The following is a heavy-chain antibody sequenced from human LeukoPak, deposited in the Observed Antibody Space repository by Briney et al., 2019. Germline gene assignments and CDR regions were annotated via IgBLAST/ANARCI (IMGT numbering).Heavy chain of an antibody. D-gene: IGHD6-13*01. Sequence: GGSLRLSCAASGFTFSSYGMHWVRQAPGKGLEWVAFIRFDGSSKFYGDSVKGRFTISRDNSKNALYLQMDSLRAEDTAVYYCARDRSFTGYSSSWYHFDYWGQGALVTVSS. CDR2: IRFDGSSK. J-gene: IGHJ4*02. V-gene: IGHV3-30*02. CDR1: GFTFSSYG. CDR3: ARDRSFTGYSSSWYHFDY.